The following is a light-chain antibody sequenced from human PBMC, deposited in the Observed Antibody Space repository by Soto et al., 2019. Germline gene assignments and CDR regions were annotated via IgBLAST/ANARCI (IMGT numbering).Light chain of an antibody. J-gene: IGKJ4*02. CDR2: KAS. CDR1: QSVSSS. V-gene: IGKV3-11*01. Sequence: GLTQAPATLSLAPGERATLSCKASQSVSSSLARYQQKPVHAPSPLIYKASSRATGIPCRFSGSGSVTEFTLTISSLVLEVIAVYYGRQSFFWLTFGCGSRV. CDR3: RQSFFWLT.